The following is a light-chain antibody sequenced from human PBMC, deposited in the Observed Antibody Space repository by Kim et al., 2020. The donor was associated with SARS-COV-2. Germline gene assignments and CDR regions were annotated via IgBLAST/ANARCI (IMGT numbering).Light chain of an antibody. Sequence: GQSLTISYTGTGREVGGYTYISWYQQHRGKAPKLIIYSVTERPSGVPDRFSGSKSGPTASLTISGLQADDEADYYCCSFAGMYTHVFGGGTKVTVL. V-gene: IGLV2-11*03. J-gene: IGLJ3*02. CDR3: CSFAGMYTHV. CDR2: SVT. CDR1: GREVGGYTY.